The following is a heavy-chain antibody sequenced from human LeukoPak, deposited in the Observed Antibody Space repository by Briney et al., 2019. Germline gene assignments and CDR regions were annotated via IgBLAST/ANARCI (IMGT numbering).Heavy chain of an antibody. CDR1: AGSISSGVYY. CDR3: AREVVSMIEVGYFDS. J-gene: IGHJ4*02. V-gene: IGHV4-31*03. Sequence: SQTLSLTCTVSAGSISSGVYYRNCIRQHPGKGLECIGQIYYSDYTYDNPSLKSRVTISIDTSENQFSLTLSSVSAADTAVYYCAREVVSMIEVGYFDSWGQGTLVTVST. D-gene: IGHD3-22*01. CDR2: IYYSDYT.